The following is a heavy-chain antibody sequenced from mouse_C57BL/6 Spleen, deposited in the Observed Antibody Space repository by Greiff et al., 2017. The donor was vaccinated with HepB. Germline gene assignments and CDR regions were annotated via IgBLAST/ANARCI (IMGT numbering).Heavy chain of an antibody. V-gene: IGHV5-17*01. Sequence: EVQGVESGGGLVKPGGSLKLSCAASGFTFSDYGMHWVRQAPEKGLEWVAYISSGSSTIYYADTVKGRFTISRDNAKNTLFLQMTSLRSEDTAMYYCAKSGYYGSRRDYFDYWGQGTTLTVSS. CDR3: AKSGYYGSRRDYFDY. CDR1: GFTFSDYG. CDR2: ISSGSSTI. D-gene: IGHD1-1*01. J-gene: IGHJ2*01.